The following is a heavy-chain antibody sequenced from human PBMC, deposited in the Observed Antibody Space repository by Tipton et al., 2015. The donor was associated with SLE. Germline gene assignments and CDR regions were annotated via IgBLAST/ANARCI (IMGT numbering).Heavy chain of an antibody. CDR2: IHGSGNS. D-gene: IGHD3-16*01. V-gene: IGHV4-38-2*02. Sequence: TLSLPCAVSGYSISSGYYWDWIRPPPGKGLEWIGSIHGSGNSYYNPSLRSRVTISVDTSKNQFSLNLSSVTAADTAVYYCARDPPSSYYYGMDVWGQGTTVTVSS. CDR1: GYSISSGYY. J-gene: IGHJ6*02. CDR3: ARDPPSSYYYGMDV.